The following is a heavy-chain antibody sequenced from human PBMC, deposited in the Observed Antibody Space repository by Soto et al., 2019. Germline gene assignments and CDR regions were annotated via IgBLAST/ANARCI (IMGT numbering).Heavy chain of an antibody. CDR3: ARDRYGYGYFGPNGFDP. D-gene: IGHD5-18*01. CDR1: GFTFSDYY. V-gene: IGHV3-11*01. CDR2: ISSSGSTI. J-gene: IGHJ5*02. Sequence: NPGGCMRLSCAACGFTFSDYYMSWIRQAPGKGLEWVSYISSSGSTIYYADSVKGRFTISRDNAKNSLYLQMNSLRAEDTAVYYCARDRYGYGYFGPNGFDPWGQGTLVTVSS.